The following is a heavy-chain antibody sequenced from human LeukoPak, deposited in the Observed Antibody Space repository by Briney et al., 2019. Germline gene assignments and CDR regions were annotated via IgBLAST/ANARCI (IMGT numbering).Heavy chain of an antibody. CDR2: ISYTGRTI. CDR3: ARSYCSGGSCYSDLDY. J-gene: IGHJ4*02. V-gene: IGHV3-48*01. Sequence: PGESLRLSCAASGFILSDFAMNWVRQTPRQELEWISYISYTGRTIYYSDSVKGRFTISRDNAKNSLYLQMNSLKADDTGMYYCARSYCSGGSCYSDLDYWGQGAQVTVST. CDR1: GFILSDFA. D-gene: IGHD2-15*01.